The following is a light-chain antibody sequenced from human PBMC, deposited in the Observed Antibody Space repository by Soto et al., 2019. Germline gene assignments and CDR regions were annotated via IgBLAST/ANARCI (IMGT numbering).Light chain of an antibody. CDR1: QNIHTH. CDR2: TAS. V-gene: IGKV1-39*01. Sequence: DIQMTQSPSSLSASVGDRVTITCRASQNIHTHLNWYQQKPGKAPKPLIYTASSLHSGVPSRFSGGASGTDFTLTISSLQPEDFATYYCQQGDTTPITFGQGTRLEIK. J-gene: IGKJ5*01. CDR3: QQGDTTPIT.